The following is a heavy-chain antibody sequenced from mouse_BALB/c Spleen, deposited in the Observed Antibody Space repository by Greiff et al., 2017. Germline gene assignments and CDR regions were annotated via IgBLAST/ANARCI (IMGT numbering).Heavy chain of an antibody. CDR3: ARVGGLRSAMDY. V-gene: IGHV5-6-3*01. D-gene: IGHD2-4*01. J-gene: IGHJ4*01. CDR2: INSNGGST. Sequence: EVQGVESGGGLVQPGGSLKLSCAASGFTFSSYGMSWVRQTPDKRLELVATINSNGGSTYYPDSVKGRFTISRDNAKNTLYLQMSSLTSEDTAMYYCARVGGLRSAMDYWGQGTSVTVSS. CDR1: GFTFSSYG.